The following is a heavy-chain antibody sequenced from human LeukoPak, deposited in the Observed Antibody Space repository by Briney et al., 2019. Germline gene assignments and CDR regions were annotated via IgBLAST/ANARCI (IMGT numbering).Heavy chain of an antibody. V-gene: IGHV4-38-2*02. CDR3: ARGVTPFDY. D-gene: IGHD2-21*02. J-gene: IGHJ4*02. CDR1: GYSISSGYY. Sequence: SETLSLTCTVSGYSISSGYYWGWIRQPPGRGLEWIGSMYHSGSTYYNPSLKSRVTISVDTSKNQFPLKLSSVTAADTAVYYCARGVTPFDYWGQGTLVTVSS. CDR2: MYHSGST.